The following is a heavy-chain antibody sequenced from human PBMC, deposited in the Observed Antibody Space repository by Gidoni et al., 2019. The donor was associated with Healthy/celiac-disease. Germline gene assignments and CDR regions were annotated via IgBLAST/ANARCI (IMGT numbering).Heavy chain of an antibody. CDR2: INPSGGST. CDR3: ARASTVMTPGKY. Sequence: QVQLVQSGAEVKKPGASVKVSCKASGYTFTTYSMHWVRQAPGQGLEWVGIINPSGGSTTYAQKFQGRVTITRDTSASTVYMDLSSLRSEDAAVYYCARASTVMTPGKYWGQGTLVTVSS. D-gene: IGHD4-17*01. V-gene: IGHV1-46*01. CDR1: GYTFTTYS. J-gene: IGHJ4*02.